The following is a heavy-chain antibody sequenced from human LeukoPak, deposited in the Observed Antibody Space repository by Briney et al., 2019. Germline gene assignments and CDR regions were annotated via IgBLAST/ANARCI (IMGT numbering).Heavy chain of an antibody. J-gene: IGHJ5*02. V-gene: IGHV3-30-3*01. Sequence: GGSLRLSCAASGFTFSSYAMHWVRQAPGKGLEWVAVISYDGSNKYYADSVKGRFTISRDNSKNTLYPQMNSLRAEDTAVYYCAKDFSDGVTMIRGPFDPWGQGTLVTVSS. CDR3: AKDFSDGVTMIRGPFDP. D-gene: IGHD3-10*01. CDR1: GFTFSSYA. CDR2: ISYDGSNK.